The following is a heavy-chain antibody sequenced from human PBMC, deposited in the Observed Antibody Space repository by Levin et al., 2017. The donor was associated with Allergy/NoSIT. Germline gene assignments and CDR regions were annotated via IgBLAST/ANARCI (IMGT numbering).Heavy chain of an antibody. CDR3: AREGGLLWFGDPDLGMDV. J-gene: IGHJ6*02. Sequence: SQTLSLTCAVYGGSFSGYYWSWIRQPPGKGLEWIGEINHSGSTNYNPSLKSRVTISVDTSKNQFSLKLSSVTAADTAVYYCAREGGLLWFGDPDLGMDVWGQGTTVTVSS. D-gene: IGHD3-10*01. CDR2: INHSGST. CDR1: GGSFSGYY. V-gene: IGHV4-34*01.